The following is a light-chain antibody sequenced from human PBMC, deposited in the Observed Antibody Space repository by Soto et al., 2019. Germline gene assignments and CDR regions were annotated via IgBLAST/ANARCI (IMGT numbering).Light chain of an antibody. Sequence: QSALTQPASVSGSPGQSITISCTGYIHYDFVSWYQQHPGTAPKLVIYEVSNRPSGTSDRFSGSKSGHTASLTISGLQTEDEAVYYCGSYTSSSTLEVFGTGTKLTVL. CDR2: EVS. V-gene: IGLV2-14*01. CDR1: IHYDF. J-gene: IGLJ1*01. CDR3: GSYTSSSTLEV.